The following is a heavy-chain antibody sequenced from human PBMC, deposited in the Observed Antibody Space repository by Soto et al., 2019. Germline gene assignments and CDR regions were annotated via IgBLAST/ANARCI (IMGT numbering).Heavy chain of an antibody. D-gene: IGHD2-21*01. CDR1: GFTFSSYA. CDR3: VREFAGGYFDY. CDR2: ISGSGGST. Sequence: EVQLLESGGGLVQPGGSLRLSCAASGFTFSSYAMSWVRQAPGKGLEWVSAISGSGGSTNYAQKFRGRVTMTRDTSASTVYMELSSLTSEDTAVYYCVREFAGGYFDYWGQGTLVTVSS. V-gene: IGHV3-23*01. J-gene: IGHJ4*02.